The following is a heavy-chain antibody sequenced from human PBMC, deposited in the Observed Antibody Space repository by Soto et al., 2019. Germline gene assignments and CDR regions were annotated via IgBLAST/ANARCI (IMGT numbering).Heavy chain of an antibody. CDR2: ISYDGSNK. J-gene: IGHJ6*02. D-gene: IGHD2-2*01. CDR3: ARGLLKFVVPAAIEFHSYYYHYGMAV. Sequence: GGSLRLSCAASGFTFSSYAMHWVRQAPGKGLEWVAVISYDGSNKYYADSVKGRFTISRDNSKNTLYLQMNSLRAEDTAVYYCARGLLKFVVPAAIEFHSYYYHYGMAVWGQGTSVTVSS. V-gene: IGHV3-30-3*01. CDR1: GFTFSSYA.